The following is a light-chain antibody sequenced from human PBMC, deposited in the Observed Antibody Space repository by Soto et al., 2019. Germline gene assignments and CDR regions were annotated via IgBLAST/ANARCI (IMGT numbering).Light chain of an antibody. CDR1: QTINTY. CDR2: AAS. CDR3: QQSFSTPRT. V-gene: IGKV1-39*01. J-gene: IGKJ1*01. Sequence: DIQMTQSPSSLSASVGDRVTISCRASQTINTYVNWYLQKPGKAPKLLIYAASSLHSGVPSRFSGSGSGTYFTLTIRSLQTEDFATYYCQQSFSTPRTFGQGTKVEIK.